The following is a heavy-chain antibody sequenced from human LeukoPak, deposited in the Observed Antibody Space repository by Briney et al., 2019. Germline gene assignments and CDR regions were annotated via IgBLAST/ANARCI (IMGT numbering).Heavy chain of an antibody. J-gene: IGHJ4*02. CDR1: GYTFTGYY. CDR2: INPNSGGT. CDR3: ARAGYWLYCSSTSCYVY. D-gene: IGHD2-2*01. Sequence: ASVKVSCKASGYTFTGYYMHWVRQAPGQGLEWMGRINPNSGGTNYAQKFQGRVTMTRDTSISTAYMELSRLRSDDTAVYYCARAGYWLYCSSTSCYVYWGQGTLVTVSS. V-gene: IGHV1-2*06.